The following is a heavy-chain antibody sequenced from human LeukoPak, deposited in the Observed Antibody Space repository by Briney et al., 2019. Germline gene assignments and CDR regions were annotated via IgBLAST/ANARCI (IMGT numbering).Heavy chain of an antibody. CDR3: VRVYSSSSGKNAFDI. Sequence: GGSLGLSCAASGFTFSNYWMSWVRQAPGKGLEWVANIKQDGSEKDYVDSVKGRFTISRDNAKNFLYLQVNSLRAEDTAVYYCVRVYSSSSGKNAFDIWGQGTMVTVSS. J-gene: IGHJ3*02. D-gene: IGHD6-6*01. CDR1: GFTFSNYW. CDR2: IKQDGSEK. V-gene: IGHV3-7*03.